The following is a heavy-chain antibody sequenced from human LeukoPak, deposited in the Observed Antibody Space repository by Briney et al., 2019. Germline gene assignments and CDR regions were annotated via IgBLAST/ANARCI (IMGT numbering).Heavy chain of an antibody. D-gene: IGHD6-6*01. Sequence: PGGSLRLSCAASGFTFSSYWMSWVRQAPGKGLEWVSSISSSSSYIYYADSVKGRFTISRDDAKNSLYLQMNSLRAEDTAVYYCARGEYSSSWAFDYWGQGTLVTVSS. CDR3: ARGEYSSSWAFDY. CDR2: ISSSSSYI. V-gene: IGHV3-21*01. J-gene: IGHJ4*02. CDR1: GFTFSSYW.